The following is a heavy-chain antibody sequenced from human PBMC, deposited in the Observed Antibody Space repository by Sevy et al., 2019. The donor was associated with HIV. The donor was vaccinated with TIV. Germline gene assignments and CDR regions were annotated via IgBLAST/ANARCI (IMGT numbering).Heavy chain of an antibody. J-gene: IGHJ5*02. V-gene: IGHV4-59*01. D-gene: IGHD2-15*01. CDR3: ARGGCSGGSCYSPPSNWFDP. CDR1: GGSISSYY. Sequence: SETLSLTCTVSGGSISSYYWSWIRQPPGKGLEWIGYIYYSGSTNYNPSLKSRVTISVDTSKNQFSLKLSSVTAADTAVHYCARGGCSGGSCYSPPSNWFDPWGQGTLVTVSS. CDR2: IYYSGST.